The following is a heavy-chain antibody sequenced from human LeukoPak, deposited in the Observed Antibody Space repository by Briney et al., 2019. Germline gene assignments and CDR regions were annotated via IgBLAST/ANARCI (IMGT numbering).Heavy chain of an antibody. V-gene: IGHV4-4*02. D-gene: IGHD5-12*01. CDR3: ARGDDSGYAPVDY. Sequence: SETLSLTCAVSGGSISSSNWWSWVRQPPGKGLEWIGEIYYSGSTYYNPSLKSRVTISVDTSKNQFSLKLSSVTAADTAVYYCARGDDSGYAPVDYWGQGTLVTVSS. J-gene: IGHJ4*02. CDR2: IYYSGST. CDR1: GGSISSSNW.